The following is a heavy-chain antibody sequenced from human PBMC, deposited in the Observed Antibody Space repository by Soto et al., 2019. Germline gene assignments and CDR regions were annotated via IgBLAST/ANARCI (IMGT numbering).Heavy chain of an antibody. D-gene: IGHD1-7*01. J-gene: IGHJ4*02. V-gene: IGHV1-18*01. CDR3: ARLSLSWAGDTWDYPKNYFDY. CDR2: ISAYNGNT. Sequence: QVQLVQSGAEVKEPGASVKVSCKASGYRFTTTGVSWVRQAPGQGLDWLGWISAYNGNTHYAQKVQGRVTTTTDTSTTTAYMELRSLRFDDTAVYYCARLSLSWAGDTWDYPKNYFDYWGQGTLVTVSS. CDR1: GYRFTTTG.